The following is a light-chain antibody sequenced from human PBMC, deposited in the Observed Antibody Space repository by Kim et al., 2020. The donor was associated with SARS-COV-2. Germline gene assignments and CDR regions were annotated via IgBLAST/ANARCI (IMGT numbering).Light chain of an antibody. V-gene: IGLV2-11*01. CDR3: CSYAGSWV. J-gene: IGLJ3*02. Sequence: SPGQSDTISCTGTSSDVGGYNYVSWYQQHPGRAPKLMIYDGSKPPSGVPDRVSGSKSGNPASLTISGLQAEDEADYYCCSYAGSWVFGGGTQLTVL. CDR1: SSDVGGYNY. CDR2: DGS.